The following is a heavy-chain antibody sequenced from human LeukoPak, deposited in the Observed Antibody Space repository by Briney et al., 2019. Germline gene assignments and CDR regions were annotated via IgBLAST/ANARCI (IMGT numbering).Heavy chain of an antibody. Sequence: GGSLRLSCATSGFTFSGSAIHWVRQASGKGLEWVGRIRSKANSYATTDAASVKGRFTISRDDSKNTAYLQMNSLKTEDTAVYYCTTDPFYDSAGFAFWGQGTLVTVS. CDR1: GFTFSGSA. CDR2: IRSKANSYAT. J-gene: IGHJ4*02. D-gene: IGHD5/OR15-5a*01. V-gene: IGHV3-73*01. CDR3: TTDPFYDSAGFAF.